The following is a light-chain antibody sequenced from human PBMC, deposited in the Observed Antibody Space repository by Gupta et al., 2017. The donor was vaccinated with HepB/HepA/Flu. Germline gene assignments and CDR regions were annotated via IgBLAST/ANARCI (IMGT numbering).Light chain of an antibody. V-gene: IGKV3D-11*02. CDR3: QERSTWPLT. CDR2: DAS. Sequence: EIVLTQSPATLSLSPGERATLSCRASQSVSSYLAWYQQKPGQAPRLLIYDASNSATGIPARFSGTGPGTDFTLTISSLEPEDLAVYYCQERSTWPLTFGGGTKVEIK. CDR1: QSVSSY. J-gene: IGKJ4*01.